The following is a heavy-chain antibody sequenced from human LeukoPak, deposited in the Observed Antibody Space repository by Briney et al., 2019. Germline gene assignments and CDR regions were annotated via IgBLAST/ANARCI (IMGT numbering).Heavy chain of an antibody. D-gene: IGHD6-13*01. Sequence: ASVKVSCKASGYTFTSYGISWVRQAPGQGLEWMGWISAYNGNTNYAQKLQGRVTMTTDTSTSTAYMKLRSLRSDDTAVYYCARDRGRSSSSWLKYYFDYWGQGTLVTVSS. J-gene: IGHJ4*02. CDR2: ISAYNGNT. CDR1: GYTFTSYG. CDR3: ARDRGRSSSSWLKYYFDY. V-gene: IGHV1-18*01.